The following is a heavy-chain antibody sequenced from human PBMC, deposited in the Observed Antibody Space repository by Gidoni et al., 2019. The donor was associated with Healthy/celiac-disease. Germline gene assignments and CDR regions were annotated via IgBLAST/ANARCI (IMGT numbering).Heavy chain of an antibody. CDR3: ARGLRGYYGSGSLFWFDP. J-gene: IGHJ5*02. CDR2: IGTAGDT. D-gene: IGHD3-10*01. V-gene: IGHV3-13*01. CDR1: GFTFSSYD. Sequence: EVQLVESGGGLVQPGGSLRLSCAASGFTFSSYDMHWVRQSTGKGLEWVSAIGTAGDTYYPGSVKGRFTISRENAKNSLYLQMNSLRAGDTAVYYCARGLRGYYGSGSLFWFDPWGQGTLVTVSS.